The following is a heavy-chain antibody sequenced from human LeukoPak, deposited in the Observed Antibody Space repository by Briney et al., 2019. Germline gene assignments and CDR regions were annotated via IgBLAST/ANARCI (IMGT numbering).Heavy chain of an antibody. CDR2: IKKTGSET. Sequence: GGSLRLSCAASGFTFSHFWMSWVRQAPGKGLEWVAYIKKTGSETYYVDSVKGRFTITRDNTRSSLFLQMYSLRAEDTAVYFCAREDGYCSGGNCYSYFDSWGQGTLVTVSS. CDR1: GFTFSHFW. J-gene: IGHJ4*02. D-gene: IGHD2-15*01. CDR3: AREDGYCSGGNCYSYFDS. V-gene: IGHV3-7*01.